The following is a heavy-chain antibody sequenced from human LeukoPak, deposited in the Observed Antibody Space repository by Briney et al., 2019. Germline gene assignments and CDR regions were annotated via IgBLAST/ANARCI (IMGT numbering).Heavy chain of an antibody. CDR1: GLTFNNAW. D-gene: IGHD3-3*01. CDR3: TTERRHYDFWSGYYGDFDY. Sequence: GGSLRLSCAASGLTFNNAWLTWVRQAPGKGLEWVGRIKSKTDGGTTDYAAPVKGRFTISRDDSKNTLYLQMNSLKTEGTAVYYCTTERRHYDFWSGYYGDFDYWGQGTLVTVSS. CDR2: IKSKTDGGTT. J-gene: IGHJ4*02. V-gene: IGHV3-15*01.